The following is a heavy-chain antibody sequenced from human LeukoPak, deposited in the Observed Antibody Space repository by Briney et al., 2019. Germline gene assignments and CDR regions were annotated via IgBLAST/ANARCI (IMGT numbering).Heavy chain of an antibody. CDR3: AREGRESSSSWYFDL. CDR2: INPILGIA. V-gene: IGHV1-69*04. Sequence: SVKVSCKASGGTFSSYAISWVRQAPGQGLEWMGRINPILGIANYAQKFQGRVTITADKSTSTAHMELSSLRSEDTAVYYCAREGRESSSSWYFDLWGRGTLVTVSS. CDR1: GGTFSSYA. D-gene: IGHD6-6*01. J-gene: IGHJ2*01.